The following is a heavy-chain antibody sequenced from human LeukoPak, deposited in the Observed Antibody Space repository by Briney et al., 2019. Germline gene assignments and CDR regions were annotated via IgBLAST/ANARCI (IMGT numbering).Heavy chain of an antibody. Sequence: PGGSLRLSCAASGFTFSDTWMHWVRQAPGKGLEWVAVIWYDGSNKYYADSVKGRFTISRDNSKNTLYLQTNSLRAEDTAVYYCARADKAIDNWGQGTLVTVSS. D-gene: IGHD1-26*01. CDR3: ARADKAIDN. J-gene: IGHJ4*02. CDR1: GFTFSDTW. V-gene: IGHV3-33*08. CDR2: IWYDGSNK.